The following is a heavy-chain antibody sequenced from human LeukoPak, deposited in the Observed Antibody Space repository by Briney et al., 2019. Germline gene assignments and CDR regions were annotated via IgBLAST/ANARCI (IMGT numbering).Heavy chain of an antibody. V-gene: IGHV1-18*01. Sequence: ASVKVSCKASGYTFVTYGINWVRQAPGQGPEWIGWISTYNGNTKYALKFQDSVTLTRDTSTTTAYMETKSLTSDDRAVYYCARASFDHWGQGTLVIVSP. CDR2: ISTYNGNT. CDR3: ARASFDH. CDR1: GYTFVTYG. J-gene: IGHJ4*02.